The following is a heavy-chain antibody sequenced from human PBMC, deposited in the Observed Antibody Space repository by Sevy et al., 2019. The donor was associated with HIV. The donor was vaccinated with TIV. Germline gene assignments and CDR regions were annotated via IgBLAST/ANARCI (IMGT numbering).Heavy chain of an antibody. V-gene: IGHV3-30*18. Sequence: GGSLSLSCAASGLTLSSCGMHWARQAPGKGLEWVEVISYDGSNKYYAESVKGRFTISRDTSKNTLYLQMNSLRAEDTAVYYCAKDFTGFYGMDVWGQGTTVTVSS. D-gene: IGHD3-9*01. CDR1: GLTLSSCG. CDR3: AKDFTGFYGMDV. CDR2: ISYDGSNK. J-gene: IGHJ6*02.